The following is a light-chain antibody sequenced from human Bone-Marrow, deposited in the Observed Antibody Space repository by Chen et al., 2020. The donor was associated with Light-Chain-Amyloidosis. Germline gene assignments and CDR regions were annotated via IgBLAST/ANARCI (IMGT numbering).Light chain of an antibody. Sequence: QSPLPQPASVFGSPGQSITISCPGTSSDVDGYNYVSWYQQHPGKAPKLMIYDISNRPSGVSNRFSGSKSGNTASLTISGLQAEDEADYYCSSYTSRSTLDVFGTGTKVTVL. V-gene: IGLV2-14*01. CDR2: DIS. CDR1: SSDVDGYNY. CDR3: SSYTSRSTLDV. J-gene: IGLJ1*01.